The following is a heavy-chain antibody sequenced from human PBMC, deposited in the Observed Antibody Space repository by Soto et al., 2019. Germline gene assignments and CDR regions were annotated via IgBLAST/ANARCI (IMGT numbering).Heavy chain of an antibody. Sequence: PSETLSLTFTVSGGSLISGCYYLSWKSHHPGKGLEWIGEINHSGSTNYNPSLKSRVTMSVGKSKSHFPLPLSSVAAADTGVYYCARGRTVLMYSSNWYDFWGQGNLVTVSS. D-gene: IGHD6-13*01. CDR2: INHSGST. V-gene: IGHV4-39*06. J-gene: IGHJ5*01. CDR1: GGSLISGCYY. CDR3: ARGRTVLMYSSNWYDF.